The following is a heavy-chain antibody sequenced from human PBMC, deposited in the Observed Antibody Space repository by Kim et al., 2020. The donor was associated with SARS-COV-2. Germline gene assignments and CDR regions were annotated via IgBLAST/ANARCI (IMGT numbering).Heavy chain of an antibody. Sequence: ASVKVSCRASGYSFTNYLLHWVRQAPGQGLEWMGRINPNSGDTNYAQKFQGRAAMTRDTSSNTAYLELSSLTSDDTAVYYCARPMLDGDYRNWFDPWGQG. CDR2: INPNSGDT. V-gene: IGHV1-2*06. J-gene: IGHJ5*02. D-gene: IGHD4-17*01. CDR3: ARPMLDGDYRNWFDP. CDR1: GYSFTNYL.